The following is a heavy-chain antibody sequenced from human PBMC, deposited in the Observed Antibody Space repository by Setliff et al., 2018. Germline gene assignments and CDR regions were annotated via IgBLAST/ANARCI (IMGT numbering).Heavy chain of an antibody. D-gene: IGHD1-7*01. Sequence: SVQVSCKTSEGTFSSSSINWVRQAPGLGLEWMGAIVPVLNTVNYAPNFQGRVTITADDSTTTVHMELSSLTSADTAVYFCAREPGTYMGNDGFDVWGQGTVVTVSS. CDR2: IVPVLNTV. CDR3: AREPGTYMGNDGFDV. J-gene: IGHJ3*01. CDR1: EGTFSSSS. V-gene: IGHV1-69*13.